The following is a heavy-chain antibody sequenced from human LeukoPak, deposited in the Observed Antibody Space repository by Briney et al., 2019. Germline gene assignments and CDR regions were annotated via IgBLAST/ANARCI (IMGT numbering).Heavy chain of an antibody. Sequence: SETLSLTCAVYGGSFSAYYWSWIRQPPGKGLEWIGEINHSGSTNYNPSLKSRVTISVDTSKNQFSLRLSSVTAADTAVYYCARRAGAYSHPYDYWGQGTLVTVSS. CDR3: ARRAGAYSHPYDY. J-gene: IGHJ4*02. CDR2: INHSGST. V-gene: IGHV4-34*01. CDR1: GGSFSAYY. D-gene: IGHD4/OR15-4a*01.